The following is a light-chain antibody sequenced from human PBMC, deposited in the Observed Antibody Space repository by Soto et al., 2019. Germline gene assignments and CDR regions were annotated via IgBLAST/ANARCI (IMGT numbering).Light chain of an antibody. CDR3: QQYNSDST. Sequence: DIQMTQSPSSLSASVGDRVTITCRASTSISQYLAWYQQKPGKAPKLLIYDASSLEGGIPSRFSGSGSGTKFTLTISSLQPADFATYYCQQYNSDSTFGQGTKLVIK. CDR2: DAS. J-gene: IGKJ2*01. CDR1: TSISQY. V-gene: IGKV1-5*01.